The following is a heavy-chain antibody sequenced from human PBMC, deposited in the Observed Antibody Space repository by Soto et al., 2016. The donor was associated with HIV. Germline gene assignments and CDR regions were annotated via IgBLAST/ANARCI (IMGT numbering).Heavy chain of an antibody. J-gene: IGHJ5*02. D-gene: IGHD2-2*01. Sequence: QVQLVQSGAEVKKPGSSVKVSCKASGGTFSSFAISWVRQAPGQGLEWMGGIIPNFGTGNYAQKFQGRVTITADESTNTAYMELRSLRSEDTAVYYCARDEGYCSSIRCYGYWFDPWGQGTLVTVSS. CDR2: IIPNFGTG. V-gene: IGHV1-69*12. CDR3: ARDEGYCSSIRCYGYWFDP. CDR1: GGTFSSFA.